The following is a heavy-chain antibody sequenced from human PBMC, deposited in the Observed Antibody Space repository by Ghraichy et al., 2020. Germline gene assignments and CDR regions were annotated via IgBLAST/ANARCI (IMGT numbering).Heavy chain of an antibody. CDR2: INRSGST. D-gene: IGHD2-15*01. CDR3: ASPPGSGIVSRMDV. Sequence: SETLSLTCAVYGGSFSGYYWSWIRQPPGKGLEWIGEINRSGSTNYNPSLKSRVTISVDTSKNQFSLKLSSVTAADTAVYYCASPPGSGIVSRMDVWGQGTTVTVSS. CDR1: GGSFSGYY. V-gene: IGHV4-34*01. J-gene: IGHJ6*02.